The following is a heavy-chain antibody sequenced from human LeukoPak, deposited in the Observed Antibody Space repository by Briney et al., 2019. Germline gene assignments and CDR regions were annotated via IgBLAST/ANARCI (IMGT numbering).Heavy chain of an antibody. J-gene: IGHJ4*02. CDR3: ARESGKFDY. CDR1: GLPIGDFA. CDR2: ISGDGVST. V-gene: IGHV3-43*02. Sequence: GGSLRLSCVASGLPIGDFAMHWVRQAPGQGLEWVSLISGDGVSTFSADSVKGRFSISRDNSKNSLFLEMSSLRTEDTAMYYCARESGKFDYWGQGTLVAVSS.